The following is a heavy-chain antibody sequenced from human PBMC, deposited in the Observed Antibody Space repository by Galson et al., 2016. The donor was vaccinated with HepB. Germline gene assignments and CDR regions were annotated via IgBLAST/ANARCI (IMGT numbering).Heavy chain of an antibody. CDR2: ISRSGDST. CDR1: GFTFNNYG. J-gene: IGHJ6*04. CDR3: VQGSTAPAV. V-gene: IGHV3-23*01. Sequence: SLRLSCAASGFTFNNYGMTWVRQAPGKGLEVVSSISRSGDSTDYADSVKGRFIISRDNTKNTLSLQMNSLTADDTARYYCVQGSTAPAVWGKGTTVTVSS. D-gene: IGHD1-26*01.